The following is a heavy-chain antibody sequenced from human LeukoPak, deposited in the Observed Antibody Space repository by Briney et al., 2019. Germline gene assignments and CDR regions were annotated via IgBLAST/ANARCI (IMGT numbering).Heavy chain of an antibody. CDR3: ARRPYDFPFDY. CDR1: GFTFSSYS. Sequence: GGSLRLSCAASGFTFSSYSMNWVRQAPGKGLEWVSYISSSSSTIYYADSVKGRFTISRDNAKNSLYLQMNSLRAEDTAVYYCARRPYDFPFDYWGQGTLVTVSS. D-gene: IGHD2-21*02. CDR2: ISSSSSTI. V-gene: IGHV3-48*04. J-gene: IGHJ4*02.